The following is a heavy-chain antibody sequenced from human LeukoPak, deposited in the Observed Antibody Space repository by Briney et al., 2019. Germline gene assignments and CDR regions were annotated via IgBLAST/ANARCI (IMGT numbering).Heavy chain of an antibody. D-gene: IGHD3-10*01. J-gene: IGHJ4*02. CDR2: IKPDGSTT. Sequence: QTGGSLRLSCAVSGFTISSYWMNWVRQAPGKGLQWVANIKPDGSTTHYVESLKGRFTISRDSAENSVYLQMNSLRAEDTAVYYCARDYYASGSLDSWGQGTLVTVSS. CDR1: GFTISSYW. CDR3: ARDYYASGSLDS. V-gene: IGHV3-7*01.